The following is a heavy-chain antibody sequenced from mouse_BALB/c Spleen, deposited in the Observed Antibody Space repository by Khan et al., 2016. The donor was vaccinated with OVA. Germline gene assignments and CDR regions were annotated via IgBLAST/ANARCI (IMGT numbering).Heavy chain of an antibody. V-gene: IGHV1-4*01. CDR1: GYTFTSYS. J-gene: IGHJ4*01. D-gene: IGHD1-1*01. Sequence: QVQLQQSGAELARPGASVKMSCKASGYTFTSYSMHWIKQRPGQGLEWIGNINPSNAYTNYNQKFKDKATLTADKSSSTAYMQLSSLTSEDSAVYYCARDFHYYGSRASLDYWGQGTSVTVSS. CDR2: INPSNAYT. CDR3: ARDFHYYGSRASLDY.